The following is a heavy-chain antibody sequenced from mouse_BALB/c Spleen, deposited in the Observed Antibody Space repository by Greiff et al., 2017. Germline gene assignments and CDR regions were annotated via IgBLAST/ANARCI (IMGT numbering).Heavy chain of an antibody. J-gene: IGHJ2*01. Sequence: EVMLVESGGGLVKPGGSLKLSCAASGFAFSSYDMSWVRQTPEKRLEWVAYISSGGGSTYYPDTVKGRFTISRDNAKNTLYLQMSSLKSEDTAMYYCARHNYGSSYGYFDYWGQGTTLTVSS. V-gene: IGHV5-12-1*01. CDR1: GFAFSSYD. D-gene: IGHD1-1*01. CDR3: ARHNYGSSYGYFDY. CDR2: ISSGGGST.